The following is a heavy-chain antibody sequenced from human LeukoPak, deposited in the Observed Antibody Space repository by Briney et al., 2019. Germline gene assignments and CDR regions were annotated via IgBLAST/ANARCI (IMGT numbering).Heavy chain of an antibody. D-gene: IGHD3-9*01. CDR1: GGSIGSGTYY. CDR2: IYTTGWST. V-gene: IGHV4-61*09. J-gene: IGHJ4*02. CDR3: AAGVGYYKRIYYFDY. Sequence: SETLSLTCSVSGGSIGSGTYYWIWIRQPAGKGLEWIGHIYTTGWSTNYNPSLKSRVTISVDTSKNQFSLRLSSVTAADTAVYYCAAGVGYYKRIYYFDYWGQGTLVTVSS.